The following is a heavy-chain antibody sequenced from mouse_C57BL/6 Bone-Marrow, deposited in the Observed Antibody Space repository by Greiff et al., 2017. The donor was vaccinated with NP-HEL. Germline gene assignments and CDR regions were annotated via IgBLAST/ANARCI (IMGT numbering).Heavy chain of an antibody. CDR2: INYDGSST. CDR3: ARERGAFTTVVALDY. Sequence: EVKLVESEGGLVQPGSSMKLSCTASGFTFSDYYMAWVRQVPEKGLEWVANINYDGSSTYYLDSLQSRFIISRDNAKHILYLRMSSLKSEDTATYYCARERGAFTTVVALDYWGQGTTLTVSS. D-gene: IGHD1-1*01. V-gene: IGHV5-16*01. J-gene: IGHJ2*01. CDR1: GFTFSDYY.